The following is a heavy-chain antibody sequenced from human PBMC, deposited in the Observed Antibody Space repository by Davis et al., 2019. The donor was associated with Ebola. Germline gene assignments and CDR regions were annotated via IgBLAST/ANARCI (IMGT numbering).Heavy chain of an antibody. D-gene: IGHD3-22*01. CDR2: IRSKANSYAT. CDR1: GFTFSGSA. Sequence: GESLKISCAASGFTFSGSAMHWVRQASGKGLEWVGRIRSKANSYATAYAASVKGRFTISRDDSKNTAYLQMNSLKTEDTAVYYCAREQDYYDSSGSLGLDYWGQGTLVTVSS. J-gene: IGHJ4*02. V-gene: IGHV3-73*01. CDR3: AREQDYYDSSGSLGLDY.